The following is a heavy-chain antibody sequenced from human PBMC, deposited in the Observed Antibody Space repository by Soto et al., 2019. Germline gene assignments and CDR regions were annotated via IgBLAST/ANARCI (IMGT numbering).Heavy chain of an antibody. CDR1: RFTFRSFS. J-gene: IGHJ4*02. Sequence: EVQLLQSGGGFVQPGGSLRLSCSASRFTFRSFSMAWVRQAPGKGLEWVSDISFDGQTTFYADSVKGRFTVSRDNSKKTLYLQMNSLRGEDTAIYYFATIEPNPEWGQGTLVTVSS. V-gene: IGHV3-23*01. CDR3: ATIEPNPE. D-gene: IGHD2-8*01. CDR2: ISFDGQTT.